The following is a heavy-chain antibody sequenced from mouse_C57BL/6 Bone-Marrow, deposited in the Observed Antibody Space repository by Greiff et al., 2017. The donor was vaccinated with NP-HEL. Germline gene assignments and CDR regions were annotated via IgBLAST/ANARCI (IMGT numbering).Heavy chain of an antibody. V-gene: IGHV1-82*01. D-gene: IGHD1-1*01. CDR2: IYPGDGDT. Sequence: VQLQQSGPELVKPGASVKISCKASGYAFSGSWMNWVKQRPGKGLEWIGRIYPGDGDTNYNGKFKGKATLTADKSSSTANRHLSMLTSEASAVYFCARSPIYSGAMDYWGQGTSVTVSS. J-gene: IGHJ4*01. CDR3: ARSPIYSGAMDY. CDR1: GYAFSGSW.